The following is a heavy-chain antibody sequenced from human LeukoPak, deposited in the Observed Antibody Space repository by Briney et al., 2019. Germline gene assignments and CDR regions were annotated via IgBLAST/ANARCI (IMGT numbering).Heavy chain of an antibody. CDR1: GGSISSGSYY. D-gene: IGHD6-13*01. CDR2: IYYSGST. Sequence: SETLSLTCTVSGGSISSGSYYWSWIRQPAGKGLEWIGYIYYSGSTNYNPSLKSRVTISVDTSKNQFSLKLSSVTAADTAVYYCARGGSSRDTPSFDYWGQGTLVTVSS. CDR3: ARGGSSRDTPSFDY. J-gene: IGHJ4*02. V-gene: IGHV4-61*10.